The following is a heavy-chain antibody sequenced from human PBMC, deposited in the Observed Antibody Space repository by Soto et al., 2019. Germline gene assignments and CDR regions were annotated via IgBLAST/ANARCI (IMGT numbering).Heavy chain of an antibody. D-gene: IGHD6-13*01. CDR2: MKPSTGDS. J-gene: IGHJ5*02. CDR3: ARGGPAAGFDL. V-gene: IGHV1-8*01. CDR1: GYTFITND. Sequence: GASVKVSCKASGYTFITNDINWVRQASGQGLEWMGWMKPSTGDSGSDPDFQGRITMTRDTATSTAYMELSSLKSEDTAVYYCARGGPAAGFDLWGQGSLVTVSS.